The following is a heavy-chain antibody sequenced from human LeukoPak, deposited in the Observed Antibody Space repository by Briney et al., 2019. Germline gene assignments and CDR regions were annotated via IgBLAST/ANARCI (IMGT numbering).Heavy chain of an antibody. D-gene: IGHD2-15*01. V-gene: IGHV1-46*01. CDR1: GYTFTSYY. CDR3: ARETRGSNVVVVDATAHFQH. Sequence: ASVKVSCKASGYTFTSYYMHWVRQAPGQGLEWMGIINPSGGSTSYAQKFQGRVTMTRDTSTSTVYMELSSLRSEDTAVYYCARETRGSNVVVVDATAHFQHWGQGTLVTVSS. J-gene: IGHJ1*01. CDR2: INPSGGST.